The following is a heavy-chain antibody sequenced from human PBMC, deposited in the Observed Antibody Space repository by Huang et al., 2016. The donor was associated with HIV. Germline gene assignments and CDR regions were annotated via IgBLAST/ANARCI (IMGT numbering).Heavy chain of an antibody. CDR3: ARQGVGDFVVEPTGLGAFDI. CDR1: GYTFNGYW. J-gene: IGHJ3*02. V-gene: IGHV5-51*01. CDR2: SYPCDSDT. D-gene: IGHD2-2*01. Sequence: EVQLVQSGAVVKKPGESLKISCKGSGYTFNGYWIGWVRQMPWKGLEWMGISYPCDSDTTYSPAFQGQFTISADKSISTAYLQWSGLKASDTAMYYCARQGVGDFVVEPTGLGAFDIWGQGTMVTVSS.